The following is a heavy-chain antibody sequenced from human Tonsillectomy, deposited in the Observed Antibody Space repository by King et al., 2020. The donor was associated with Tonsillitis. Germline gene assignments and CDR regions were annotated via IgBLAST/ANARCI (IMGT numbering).Heavy chain of an antibody. J-gene: IGHJ5*02. CDR2: IRSKGYGGKT. Sequence: VQLVESGGGLVKPGRSLRLSCTASGFTFGDYVMSWFRQAPGKGLEWVGFIRSKGYGGKTEYAASAKGRFTIPRDDSKNITYLHMNSLKTEDTSLYYCTRVLICVGNCLREAYCLAPWGQGTVFTVSS. CDR1: GFTFGDYV. CDR3: TRVLICVGNCLREAYCLAP. V-gene: IGHV3-49*05. D-gene: IGHD2-21*02.